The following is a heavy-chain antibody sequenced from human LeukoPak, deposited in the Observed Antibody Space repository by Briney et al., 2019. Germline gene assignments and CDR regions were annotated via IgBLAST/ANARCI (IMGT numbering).Heavy chain of an antibody. CDR1: GFSLSTSGMR. CDR3: AREGRHIDY. V-gene: IGHV2-70*04. D-gene: IGHD2-15*01. Sequence: SGPALVKPTQTLTLTCTFSGFSLSTSGMRVSWIRQPPGKALEWLARIDWDDDKFYSTPPKTRLTISKDTSKNQVVLTMTNMDPVDTATYYCAREGRHIDYWGQGTLVTVSS. CDR2: IDWDDDK. J-gene: IGHJ4*02.